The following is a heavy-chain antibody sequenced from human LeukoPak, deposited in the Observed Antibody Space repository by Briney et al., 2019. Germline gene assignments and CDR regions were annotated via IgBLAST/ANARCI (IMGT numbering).Heavy chain of an antibody. J-gene: IGHJ3*02. Sequence: PGGSLRLSCAASGFTFSDYYMSWIRQAPGKGLEWVSYISSSGSTIYYADSVKGRFTISRDNSKNTLYLQMNSLRAEDTAVYYCARGTSYYYESSGYYHDAFDIWGQGTMVTVSS. D-gene: IGHD3-22*01. CDR1: GFTFSDYY. CDR3: ARGTSYYYESSGYYHDAFDI. CDR2: ISSSGSTI. V-gene: IGHV3-11*04.